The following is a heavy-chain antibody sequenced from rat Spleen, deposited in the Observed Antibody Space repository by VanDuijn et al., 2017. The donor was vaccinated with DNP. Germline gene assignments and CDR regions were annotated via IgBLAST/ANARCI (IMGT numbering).Heavy chain of an antibody. J-gene: IGHJ4*01. CDR2: IQSGGST. V-gene: IGHV2S1*01. CDR1: GFSLTSYH. Sequence: QVQLKESGPGLVQPSQTLSLTCTVSGFSLTSYHVHWVRQPPRKVLEWMGRIQSGGSTDYNSALKSRLSISRDTSKSLVFLKMNSLQTEDTAIYYCTRDDGLYAMDAWGQGTSVTVSS. D-gene: IGHD4-1*01. CDR3: TRDDGLYAMDA.